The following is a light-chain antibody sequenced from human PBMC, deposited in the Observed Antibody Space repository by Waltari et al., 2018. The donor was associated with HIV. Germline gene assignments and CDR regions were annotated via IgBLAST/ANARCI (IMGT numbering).Light chain of an antibody. V-gene: IGLV1-47*01. CDR1: SPNLRNYF. Sequence: QSVLTQPPSASGTPGQRVAISCSGSSPNLRNYFVSWYQHLPGTTPKLLIYRNNQRPSGVPDRFAGSKSGTSASLAISGLRSEDEADYYCTSWDDSLSGWMFGGGTTLTVL. J-gene: IGLJ3*02. CDR3: TSWDDSLSGWM. CDR2: RNN.